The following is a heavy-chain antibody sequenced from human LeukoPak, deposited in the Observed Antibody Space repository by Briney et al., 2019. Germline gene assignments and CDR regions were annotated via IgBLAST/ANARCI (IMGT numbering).Heavy chain of an antibody. CDR2: ISAYNGNT. J-gene: IGHJ5*02. Sequence: GASVKVSCKASGYTFTSYGISWVRQAPGQGLECMGWISAYNGNTNYAQKLQGRVTMTTDTSTSTAYMELRSLRSDDTAVYYCARETYYGPGPYNWFDPWGQGTLVTVSS. V-gene: IGHV1-18*01. D-gene: IGHD3-22*01. CDR1: GYTFTSYG. CDR3: ARETYYGPGPYNWFDP.